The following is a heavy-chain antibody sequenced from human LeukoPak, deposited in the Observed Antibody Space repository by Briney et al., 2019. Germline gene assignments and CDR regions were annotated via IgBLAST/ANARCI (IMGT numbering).Heavy chain of an antibody. J-gene: IGHJ4*02. V-gene: IGHV4-61*01. Sequence: SETLSLTCTVSGGSVSSGSYYWSWIRQPPGKGLEWIGYIYYSGSTNYNPSLKSRVTISVDTSKNQFSLKLSSVTAADTAVYYCAIVPPYGDYFDYWGQGTLATVSS. CDR1: GGSVSSGSYY. CDR3: AIVPPYGDYFDY. CDR2: IYYSGST. D-gene: IGHD4-17*01.